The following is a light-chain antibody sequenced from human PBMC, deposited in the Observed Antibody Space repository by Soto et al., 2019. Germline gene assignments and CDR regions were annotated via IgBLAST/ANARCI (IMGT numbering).Light chain of an antibody. CDR2: QDS. CDR1: KLGDKY. CDR3: QAWDSSNVV. V-gene: IGLV3-1*01. Sequence: SYELTKPPSVSVSPGQTASITCSGDKLGDKYACWYQQKPGQSPVLVIYQDSKRPSGIPERFSGSNSGNTATLTISRTQAIDEADYYCQAWDSSNVVFGGGNQLAVL. J-gene: IGLJ2*01.